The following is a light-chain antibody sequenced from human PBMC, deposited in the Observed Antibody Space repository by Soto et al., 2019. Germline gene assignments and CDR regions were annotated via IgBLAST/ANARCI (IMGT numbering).Light chain of an antibody. CDR1: SSDVGGYNY. J-gene: IGLJ2*01. CDR3: SSYTSSSTRLV. V-gene: IGLV2-14*01. CDR2: EVS. Sequence: QSALTQPASVSGSPGQSITISCTGTSSDVGGYNYVSWYQQHPGKAPKLMIYEVSNRPSGVSNRFSGSKSGNTASLTISGLQDEDEADYCCSSYTSSSTRLVFGGGTKLTVL.